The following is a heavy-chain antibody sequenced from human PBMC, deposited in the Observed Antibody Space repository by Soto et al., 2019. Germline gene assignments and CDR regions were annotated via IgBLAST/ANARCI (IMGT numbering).Heavy chain of an antibody. CDR3: ARMVATLIDY. Sequence: PSETLSLTCTVSGGSISSYYWSWIRQPPGKGLEWIGYIYYSGSTNYNPSLKSRVTISVDTSKNQFSLKLSSVTAADTAVYYCARMVATLIDYWGQGTLVTFSS. CDR1: GGSISSYY. J-gene: IGHJ4*02. CDR2: IYYSGST. V-gene: IGHV4-59*01. D-gene: IGHD5-12*01.